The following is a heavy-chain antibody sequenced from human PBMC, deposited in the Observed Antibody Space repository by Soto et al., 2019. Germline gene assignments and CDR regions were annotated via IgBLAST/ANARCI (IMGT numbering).Heavy chain of an antibody. CDR1: GYTFTSYY. Sequence: QVQLVQSGAEMKKPGASVKVSCKASGYTFTSYYMHWVRQAPGQGLEWMGIINPSGGSTSYAQKFQGRVTMTRDTSTSTVYMELSSLRSEDTAVYYCARALHALGTIPSPGIYGQDYYYGLDVWGQGTTVTVSS. CDR2: INPSGGST. CDR3: ARALHALGTIPSPGIYGQDYYYGLDV. J-gene: IGHJ6*02. D-gene: IGHD3-9*01. V-gene: IGHV1-46*03.